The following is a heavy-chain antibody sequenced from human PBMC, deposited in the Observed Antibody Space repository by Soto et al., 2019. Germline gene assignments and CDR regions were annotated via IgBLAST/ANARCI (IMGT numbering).Heavy chain of an antibody. D-gene: IGHD5-18*01. CDR2: INPNSGGA. J-gene: IGHJ4*02. V-gene: IGHV1-2*02. CDR1: GYTFTGYY. CDR3: ATARQTAIPDY. Sequence: GASVKVSCKASGYTFTGYYMHWLRQAPGQGLEWMGWINPNSGGANYAQKFQGRVTMTRDTSISTAYMELSRLRSDDTAVSYCATARQTAIPDYWGQGTLVTVSS.